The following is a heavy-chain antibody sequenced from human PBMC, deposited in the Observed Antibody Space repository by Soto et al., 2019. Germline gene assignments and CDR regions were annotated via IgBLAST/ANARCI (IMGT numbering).Heavy chain of an antibody. CDR3: ASAIYGSGSPYYYGMDV. V-gene: IGHV3-23*01. J-gene: IGHJ6*02. Sequence: GGSLRLSCAASGFTFSSYAMSWVRQAPGKGLEWVSAISDSGDFTYYADSVKGRFTISRDNSKNTLYLQMNSPRAEDTAVYYCASAIYGSGSPYYYGMDVWGQGTTVTVSS. CDR1: GFTFSSYA. CDR2: ISDSGDFT. D-gene: IGHD3-10*01.